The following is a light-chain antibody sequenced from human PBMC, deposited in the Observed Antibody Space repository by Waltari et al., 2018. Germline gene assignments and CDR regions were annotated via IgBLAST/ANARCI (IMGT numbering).Light chain of an antibody. V-gene: IGLV2-11*01. CDR3: CSYAGSYTWV. CDR2: DVT. Sequence: SALTQPRSVSGSPGQSVTISCTGTTNDLGSYNYVSWYQQHPGKAPKLIILDVTKRPSGDPDRLPGSKSGNTASLTISGLRAEDEAEYYCCSYAGSYTWVFGGGTKLTVV. J-gene: IGLJ3*02. CDR1: TNDLGSYNY.